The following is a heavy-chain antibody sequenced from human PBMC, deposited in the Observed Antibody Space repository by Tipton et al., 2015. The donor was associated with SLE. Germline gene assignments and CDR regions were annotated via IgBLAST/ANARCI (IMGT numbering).Heavy chain of an antibody. D-gene: IGHD6-19*01. CDR3: ARDRVSGWFHFDY. CDR2: DRGEAYGGTA. J-gene: IGHJ4*02. V-gene: IGHV3-49*04. CDR1: GFRFGDYA. Sequence: SLRLSCTSSGFRFGDYAVSWVRQAPGKGLEWVGFDRGEAYGGTAEYAAAEKGRFTNSRDNSKNTLYLQMNSLRAEDTAVYYCARDRVSGWFHFDYWGQGTLVTVSS.